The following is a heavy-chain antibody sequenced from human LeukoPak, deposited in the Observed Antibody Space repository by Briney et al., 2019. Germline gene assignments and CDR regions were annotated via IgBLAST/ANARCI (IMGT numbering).Heavy chain of an antibody. J-gene: IGHJ4*02. CDR1: GFTFSSYE. D-gene: IGHD3-22*01. Sequence: LAGESLRLSCAASGFTFSSYEMNWVRQAPGKGLEWVSYISSSGNTIYYADSVKGRFTISRDNAKNSLYLQMHSLGAEDTAVYYCARVADYDDSSGYYALDYWGQGTLVTV. CDR2: ISSSGNTI. V-gene: IGHV3-48*03. CDR3: ARVADYDDSSGYYALDY.